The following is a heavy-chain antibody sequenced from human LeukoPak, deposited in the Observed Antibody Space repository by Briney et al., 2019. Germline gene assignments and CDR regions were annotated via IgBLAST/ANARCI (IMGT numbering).Heavy chain of an antibody. Sequence: ASVKVSCKASAYTFSDYYIHWVRQAPGQGLEWMGWINPNSGGTKYAQKFKGRVSMTRDTSITTTYMELNRLRSDDTAVYCARGRGVLLAASQDYWGQGTLVTVSS. D-gene: IGHD6-13*01. V-gene: IGHV1-2*02. CDR1: AYTFSDYY. CDR2: INPNSGGT. CDR3: ARGRGVLLAASQDY. J-gene: IGHJ4*02.